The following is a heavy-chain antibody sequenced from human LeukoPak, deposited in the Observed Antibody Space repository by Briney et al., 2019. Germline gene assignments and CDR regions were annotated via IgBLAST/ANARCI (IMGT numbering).Heavy chain of an antibody. Sequence: EGSLRLSCAASGFTFSSYGMHWVRQAPGKGLEWVAVISYDGSNKYYADSVKGRFTISRDNSKNTLYLQMNSLRAEDTAVYYCAKVQRPGYSNSCLDYWGQGTLATVSS. J-gene: IGHJ4*02. V-gene: IGHV3-30*18. CDR1: GFTFSSYG. CDR3: AKVQRPGYSNSCLDY. CDR2: ISYDGSNK. D-gene: IGHD6-13*01.